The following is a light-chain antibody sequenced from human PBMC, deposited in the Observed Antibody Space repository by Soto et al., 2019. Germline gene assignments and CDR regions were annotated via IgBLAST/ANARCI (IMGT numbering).Light chain of an antibody. Sequence: DIQMAQSPSTLSANVGDRVSITCRASQTISTWLAWYQQKPGKAPNLLIYQASTLETGVPSRFSGSGSGTEFTLTISRLQPDDFATYYCQQYDNYPRTFGGGTKVEI. CDR3: QQYDNYPRT. J-gene: IGKJ4*01. CDR1: QTISTW. CDR2: QAS. V-gene: IGKV1-5*03.